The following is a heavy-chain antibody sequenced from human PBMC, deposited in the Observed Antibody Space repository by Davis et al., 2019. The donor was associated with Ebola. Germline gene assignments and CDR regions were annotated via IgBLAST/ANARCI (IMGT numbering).Heavy chain of an antibody. V-gene: IGHV1-3*01. Sequence: AASVKVSCKASGYTFSSYAMHWVRQAPGQGLEWMGWINAGNGNTKYSQKFQGRVTITRDTSASTAYMELSSLRSEDTAVYYCARGSSKAYYYGMDVWGQGTTVTVSS. CDR3: ARGSSKAYYYGMDV. CDR1: GYTFSSYA. D-gene: IGHD6-6*01. CDR2: INAGNGNT. J-gene: IGHJ6*02.